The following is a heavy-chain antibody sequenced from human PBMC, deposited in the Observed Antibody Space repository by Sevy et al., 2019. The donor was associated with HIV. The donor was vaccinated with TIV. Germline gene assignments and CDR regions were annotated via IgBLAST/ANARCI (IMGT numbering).Heavy chain of an antibody. CDR3: ARDRYYDASGYYYYYYGMDV. CDR1: GLTVSSNY. D-gene: IGHD3-22*01. J-gene: IGHJ6*02. CDR2: IDSGGST. V-gene: IGHV3-66*01. Sequence: GGSLRLSCAASGLTVSSNYMSWVRQAPGKGLEWVSVIDSGGSTYYGDSVKGRFTISRENSRNTLYLQMNSLRAEETAVYYCARDRYYDASGYYYYYYGMDVWGQGTTVTVSS.